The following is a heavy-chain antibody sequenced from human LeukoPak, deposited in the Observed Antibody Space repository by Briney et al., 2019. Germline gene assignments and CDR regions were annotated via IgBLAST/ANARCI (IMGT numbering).Heavy chain of an antibody. V-gene: IGHV4-39*01. CDR1: GGSISSSSYY. CDR2: IYYSGST. CDR3: ARQGVGSTSPNNWFDP. D-gene: IGHD2-2*01. J-gene: IGHJ5*02. Sequence: SETLSLTCTVSGGSISSSSYYWGWIRQPPGKGLECIGSIYYSGSTYYNPSLKSRVTISVDTSKNQFPLKLSSVTAADTAVYYCARQGVGSTSPNNWFDPWGQGTLVTVSS.